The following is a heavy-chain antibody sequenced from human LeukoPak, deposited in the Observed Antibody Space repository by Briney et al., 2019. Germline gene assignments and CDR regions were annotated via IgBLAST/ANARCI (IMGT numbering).Heavy chain of an antibody. CDR3: AGNGGGKWNFIGD. CDR2: IHTSGST. CDR1: GDFISSGNYY. Sequence: SQTLSLTCTVSGDFISSGNYYWNWIRQPAGKGLEWIGRIHTSGSTNYNPPLKSRVTISVDTSKNQFSLKLSSVTAADTAVYYCAGNGGGKWNFIGDWGQGTLVIVSS. D-gene: IGHD1-7*01. V-gene: IGHV4-61*02. J-gene: IGHJ4*02.